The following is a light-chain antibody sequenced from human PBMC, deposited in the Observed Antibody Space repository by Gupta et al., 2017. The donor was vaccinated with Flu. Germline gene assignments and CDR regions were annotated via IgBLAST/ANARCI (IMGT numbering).Light chain of an antibody. J-gene: IGKJ1*01. CDR1: QTVSSPY. CDR3: HQYVSSPG. Sequence: EIVLTQSPGTLSLSPWERATLSCRASQTVSSPYLAWYQWKPGQAPRLLIYGASNRAIGIPDRFGGSGSGTDFTLTISRLEPEDFAVYYCHQYVSSPGFGQGTKVEIK. V-gene: IGKV3-20*01. CDR2: GAS.